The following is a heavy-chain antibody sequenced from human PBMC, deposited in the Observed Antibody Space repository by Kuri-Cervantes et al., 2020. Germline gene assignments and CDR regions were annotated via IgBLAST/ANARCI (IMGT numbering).Heavy chain of an antibody. CDR2: IRTQGNSYAT. Sequence: GESLKISCAASGFTFSGSAMHRVRQASGKGLDWVGRIRTQGNSYATAYAASVKGRFTISRDDSKNTAYLQMNSLKTGDTAVYYCATKTDATGYYPDCWGQGTLVTVSS. CDR3: ATKTDATGYYPDC. J-gene: IGHJ4*02. D-gene: IGHD3-9*01. V-gene: IGHV3-73*01. CDR1: GFTFSGSA.